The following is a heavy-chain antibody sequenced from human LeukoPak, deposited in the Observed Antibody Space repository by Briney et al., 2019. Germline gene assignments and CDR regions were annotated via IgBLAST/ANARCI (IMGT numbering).Heavy chain of an antibody. CDR3: ARADSVPAGDYHYWYMDV. V-gene: IGHV1-2*02. CDR2: IKPNSGDT. CDR1: GFTLTGYY. Sequence: RASVTVSCKASGFTLTGYYMHWVRQDPRQGLQWMGWIKPNSGDTDYAQKFQGRVTMTRDTSISTVYMELSSLRSDDTAVYYCARADSVPAGDYHYWYMDVWGKGTTVTVSS. J-gene: IGHJ6*03. D-gene: IGHD2-2*01.